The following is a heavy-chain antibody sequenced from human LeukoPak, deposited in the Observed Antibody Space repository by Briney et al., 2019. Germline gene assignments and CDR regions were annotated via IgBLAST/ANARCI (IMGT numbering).Heavy chain of an antibody. CDR3: ARNYCFDL. V-gene: IGHV4-31*03. CDR2: IYYSGST. J-gene: IGHJ4*02. CDR1: DGSISSGGYY. Sequence: PSETLSLTCTVSDGSISSGGYYWSWIRQHPGKGLEWIGYIYYSGSTYYNPSLKSRVTISGDTSKNQFSLRLSSVTAADTAVYYCARNYCFDLWGQGTLVTVSS.